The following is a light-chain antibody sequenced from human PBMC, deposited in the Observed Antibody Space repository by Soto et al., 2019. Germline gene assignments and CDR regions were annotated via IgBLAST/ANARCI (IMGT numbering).Light chain of an antibody. CDR3: LQDSNYPRT. Sequence: AIQMTQSPSSLSASVGDRVTITCRASQGIRNDLGWYQQKPGKAPKLLIYGTSSLQSGVPSRFSGSGSGTDFTLTISSLQPEDFATYYCLQDSNYPRTFGQGTKVEIK. V-gene: IGKV1-6*01. CDR1: QGIRND. CDR2: GTS. J-gene: IGKJ1*01.